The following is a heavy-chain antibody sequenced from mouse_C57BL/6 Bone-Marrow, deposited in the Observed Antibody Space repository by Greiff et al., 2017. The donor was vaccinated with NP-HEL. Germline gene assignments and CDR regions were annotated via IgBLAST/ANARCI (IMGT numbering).Heavy chain of an antibody. CDR2: IYPCDGDT. D-gene: IGHD3-2*02. J-gene: IGHJ4*01. V-gene: IGHV1-82*01. Sequence: VQLQQSGPELVKPGASVKISCKASGYAFSSYWMNWVKQRPGQGLEWIGRIYPCDGDTNYNGQFKGKATLTADKSSSTAYMQLSSLRSEDSAVYVCARWDSSGELCAIDYWGQGTSVTVSS. CDR1: GYAFSSYW. CDR3: ARWDSSGELCAIDY.